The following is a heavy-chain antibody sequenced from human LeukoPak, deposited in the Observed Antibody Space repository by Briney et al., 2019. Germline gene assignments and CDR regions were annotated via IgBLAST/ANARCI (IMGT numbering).Heavy chain of an antibody. CDR1: GGSISSYY. Sequence: SETLSLTCTVSGGSISSYYWGWIRQPPGKGLEWIGYIYYSGSTNYNPSLKSRVTISVDTSKNQFSLKLSSVTAADTAVYYCARVLAAAGTPPYYYYGMDVWGQGTTVTVSS. CDR2: IYYSGST. V-gene: IGHV4-59*01. CDR3: ARVLAAAGTPPYYYYGMDV. D-gene: IGHD6-13*01. J-gene: IGHJ6*02.